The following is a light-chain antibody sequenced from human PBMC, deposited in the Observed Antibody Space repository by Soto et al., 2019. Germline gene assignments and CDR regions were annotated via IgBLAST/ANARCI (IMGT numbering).Light chain of an antibody. Sequence: DIQMTQSPSTLSASVGDRVTITCRASQSISSWLAWYQQKPGKAPNLLIYKSSSLESGLPSGFSGSGSGTQFTRPISSPQPHDFETYYCQHYDSYSMTVGHGTRVAIK. CDR2: KSS. CDR3: QHYDSYSMT. CDR1: QSISSW. V-gene: IGKV1-5*03. J-gene: IGKJ5*01.